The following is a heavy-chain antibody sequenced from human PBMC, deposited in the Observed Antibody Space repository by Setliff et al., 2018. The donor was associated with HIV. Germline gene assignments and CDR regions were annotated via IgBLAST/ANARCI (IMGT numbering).Heavy chain of an antibody. CDR2: ISGSGAST. V-gene: IGHV3-23*01. J-gene: IGHJ4*02. Sequence: GESLKISCAASGFAFSKCPMNWVRQAPGKGLEWGSTISGSGASTFYADSVKGRFTISRDNSKNTLYLQMNSLRAEDTAIYYCARNRDILTDYYVDFDFWGQGTLVTVSS. CDR3: ARNRDILTDYYVDFDF. D-gene: IGHD3-9*01. CDR1: GFAFSKCP.